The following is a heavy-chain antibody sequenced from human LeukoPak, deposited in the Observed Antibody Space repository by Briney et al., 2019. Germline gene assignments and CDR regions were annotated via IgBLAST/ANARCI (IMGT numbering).Heavy chain of an antibody. J-gene: IGHJ4*02. CDR3: ARGSSGSYFFDY. CDR2: ISSSSSYI. D-gene: IGHD1-26*01. Sequence: PGGSLRLSCAASGFTFSSYSMNWVRQAPGKGLEWVSSISSSSSYIYYADPVKGRFTISRDNAKNSLYLQMNSLRAEDTAVYYCARGSSGSYFFDYWGQGTLVTVSS. CDR1: GFTFSSYS. V-gene: IGHV3-21*01.